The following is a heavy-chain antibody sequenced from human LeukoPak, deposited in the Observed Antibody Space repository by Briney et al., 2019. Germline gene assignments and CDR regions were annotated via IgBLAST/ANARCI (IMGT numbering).Heavy chain of an antibody. CDR1: GYSFTSYW. CDR3: ARSWSHSSGWFYFFDY. Sequence: GESLKISCKGSGYSFTSYWIGWVRQMPGKGLEWMGIIYPGDSDTRYSPSFQGQVTISADKSISTVYLQWNSLKASDTATYYCARSWSHSSGWFYFFDYWGQGTLVTVSS. D-gene: IGHD6-19*01. CDR2: IYPGDSDT. V-gene: IGHV5-51*01. J-gene: IGHJ4*02.